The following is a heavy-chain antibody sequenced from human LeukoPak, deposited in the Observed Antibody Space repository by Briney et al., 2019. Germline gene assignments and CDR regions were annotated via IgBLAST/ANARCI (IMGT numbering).Heavy chain of an antibody. J-gene: IGHJ4*02. V-gene: IGHV3-30*18. CDR1: GFTFSSYG. Sequence: GGSLRLSCAASGFTFSSYGMHWVRQAPGKGLEWVAVISYDGSNKYYADSVKGRFTISRDNSKNTLYLQMNSLRAEDTAVYYCAKGFSQDYWGQGTLVIVSS. D-gene: IGHD2/OR15-2a*01. CDR3: AKGFSQDY. CDR2: ISYDGSNK.